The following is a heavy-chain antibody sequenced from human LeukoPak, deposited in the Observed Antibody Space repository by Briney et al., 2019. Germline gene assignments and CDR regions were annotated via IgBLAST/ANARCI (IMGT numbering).Heavy chain of an antibody. CDR3: GVVQLAHFDY. Sequence: SETLSLTCTVSGGSISSSSYYWGWIRHPPRKGLEWIGSIYYSGSTYYNPSLKSRVTISVDTSKNQFSLKLSSVTAADTAVYYCGVVQLAHFDYWGQGTLVTVSS. V-gene: IGHV4-39*01. D-gene: IGHD6-13*01. J-gene: IGHJ4*02. CDR2: IYYSGST. CDR1: GGSISSSSYY.